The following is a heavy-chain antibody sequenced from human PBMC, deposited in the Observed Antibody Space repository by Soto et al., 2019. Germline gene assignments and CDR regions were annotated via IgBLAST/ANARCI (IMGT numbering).Heavy chain of an antibody. V-gene: IGHV4-30-4*01. J-gene: IGHJ4*02. Sequence: QVQLQESGPGLVKPSQTLSLTCTVSGGSISSGDYYWSWIRQPPGKGLEWIGYIYYSGSTYYNPSLKRRVTTSVDPSKNQFSLKLSSVTAADTAVYYCARAQGSGFLVSWGQGTLVTVSS. D-gene: IGHD3-10*01. CDR3: ARAQGSGFLVS. CDR1: GGSISSGDYY. CDR2: IYYSGST.